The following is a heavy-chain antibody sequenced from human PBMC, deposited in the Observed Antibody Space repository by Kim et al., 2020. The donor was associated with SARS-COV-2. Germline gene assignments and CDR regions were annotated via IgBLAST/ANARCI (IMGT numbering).Heavy chain of an antibody. D-gene: IGHD5-12*01. CDR1: GGSFSGYY. J-gene: IGHJ4*02. Sequence: SETLSLTCAVYGGSFSGYYWSWIRQPPGKGLEWIGEINHSGSTNYNPSLKSRVTISVDTSKNQFSLKLSSVTAADTAVYYCALADGGYSGYEQKTLDYWGQGTLVTVSS. CDR3: ALADGGYSGYEQKTLDY. V-gene: IGHV4-34*01. CDR2: INHSGST.